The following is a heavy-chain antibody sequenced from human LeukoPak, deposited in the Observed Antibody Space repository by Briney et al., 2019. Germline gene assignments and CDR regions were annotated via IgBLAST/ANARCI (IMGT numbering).Heavy chain of an antibody. CDR3: ARVGGYSGYDYFDY. V-gene: IGHV4-59*01. D-gene: IGHD5-12*01. CDR2: IYYSGST. CDR1: GGSISSYY. Sequence: SETLSLTCTVSGGSISSYYWSWIRQPPGKGLEWIGYIYYSGSTNYNPFLKSRVTISVDTSKNQFSLKLSSVTAADTAVYYCARVGGYSGYDYFDYWGQGTLVTVSS. J-gene: IGHJ4*02.